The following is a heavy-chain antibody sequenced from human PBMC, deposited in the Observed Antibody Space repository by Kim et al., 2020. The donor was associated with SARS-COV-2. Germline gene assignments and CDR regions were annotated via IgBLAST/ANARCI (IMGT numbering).Heavy chain of an antibody. CDR3: TRENPTAGDWYDAIV. D-gene: IGHD2-21*02. Sequence: GGSLRLSCAASGFTFSGSAMHWVRQASGKGLEWVARIRNKANGSSTAYAAAVQGRITISTDDSTNTAYLQINSLKTEDTSVYYCTRENPTAGDWYDAIV. CDR2: IRNKANGSST. CDR1: GFTFSGSA. J-gene: IGHJ3*02. V-gene: IGHV3-73*01.